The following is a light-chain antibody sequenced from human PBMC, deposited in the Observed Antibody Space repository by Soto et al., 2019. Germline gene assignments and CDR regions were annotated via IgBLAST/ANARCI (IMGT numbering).Light chain of an antibody. CDR1: SSDIGVYNY. CDR2: DVS. J-gene: IGLJ2*01. Sequence: QSVLTQPASVSGSPGQSITISCTGTSSDIGVYNYVSWYQHYPGKAPKLIIYDVSNRPSGVSSRFSGSKSGNTASLTISGLQVEDESDYYCSSYTITSTVVFGGGTKVTVL. V-gene: IGLV2-14*03. CDR3: SSYTITSTVV.